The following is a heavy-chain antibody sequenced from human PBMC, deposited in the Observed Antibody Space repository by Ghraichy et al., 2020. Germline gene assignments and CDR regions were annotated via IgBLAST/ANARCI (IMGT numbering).Heavy chain of an antibody. CDR2: IYYSGST. D-gene: IGHD2-15*01. V-gene: IGHV4-39*01. CDR1: GGSISSSSYY. CDR3: ARHEGSDDY. Sequence: GSLRLSCTVSGGSISSSSYYWGWIRQPPGKGLEWIGSIYYSGSTYYNPSLKSRVTISVDTSKNQFSLKLSSVTAADTAVYYCARHEGSDDYWGQGTLVTVSS. J-gene: IGHJ4*02.